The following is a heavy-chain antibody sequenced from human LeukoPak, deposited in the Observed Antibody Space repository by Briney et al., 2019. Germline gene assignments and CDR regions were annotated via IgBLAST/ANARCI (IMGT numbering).Heavy chain of an antibody. CDR1: GFTFSSYW. J-gene: IGHJ4*02. CDR3: AREGSYSYYDTSGYYCGLFDY. V-gene: IGHV3-74*01. CDR2: INSDGSST. Sequence: GGSLRLSCAASGFTFSSYWMHWVRQAPGKGLVWVSRINSDGSSTSYADSVKGRFTISRDNAKNTLYLQMNSLRAEDTAVYYCAREGSYSYYDTSGYYCGLFDYWGQGTLVTVSS. D-gene: IGHD3-22*01.